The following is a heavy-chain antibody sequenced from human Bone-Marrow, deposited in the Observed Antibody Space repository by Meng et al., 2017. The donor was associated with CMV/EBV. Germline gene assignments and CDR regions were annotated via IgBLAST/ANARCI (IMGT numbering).Heavy chain of an antibody. Sequence: GGSLRLSCAASGFTFSAYGMHWVRQAPGKGLEWVSFIRYDGSDKFYADSVKGRFTISRDNSKNMLYLQMSSLRVEDTAVYYCAKESQYSGSPVDYWGQGTLVTVSS. V-gene: IGHV3-30*02. J-gene: IGHJ4*02. D-gene: IGHD1-26*01. CDR2: IRYDGSDK. CDR1: GFTFSAYG. CDR3: AKESQYSGSPVDY.